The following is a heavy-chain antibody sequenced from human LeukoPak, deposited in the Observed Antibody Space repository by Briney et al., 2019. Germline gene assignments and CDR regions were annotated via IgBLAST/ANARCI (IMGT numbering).Heavy chain of an antibody. CDR3: TKGRIDY. V-gene: IGHV3-66*01. CDR1: GFTISNNY. Sequence: GGSLRLSCAASGFTISNNYIRWLRQAPGKGLEWVSHIYSGGFTQFAGSVRGRFTMSRDSSKNTLYLQMNGLRAEDTAVYYCTKGRIDYWGQGTLVTVSS. J-gene: IGHJ4*02. CDR2: IYSGGFT.